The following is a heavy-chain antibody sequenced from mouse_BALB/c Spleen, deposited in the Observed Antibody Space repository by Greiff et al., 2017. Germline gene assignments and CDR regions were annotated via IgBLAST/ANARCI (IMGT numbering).Heavy chain of an antibody. CDR2: IYPSDSYT. D-gene: IGHD4-1*01. CDR1: GYTFTSYW. CDR3: TRGGFLGRTDY. V-gene: IGHV1-69*02. Sequence: QVQLQQPGAELVRPGASVKLSCKASGYTFTSYWINWVKQRPGQGLEWIGNIYPSDSYTNYNQKFKDKATLTVDKSSSTAYMQLSSPTSEDSAVYYCTRGGFLGRTDYWGQGTTLTVSS. J-gene: IGHJ2*01.